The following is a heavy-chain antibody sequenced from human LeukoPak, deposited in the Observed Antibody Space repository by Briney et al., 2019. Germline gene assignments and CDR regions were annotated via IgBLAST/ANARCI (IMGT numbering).Heavy chain of an antibody. V-gene: IGHV4-61*01. CDR1: GGSVSSGSYY. D-gene: IGHD2-15*01. CDR3: ASTVVVAATFWFDP. CDR2: IYYSGST. Sequence: SETPSLTCTVSGGSVSSGSYYWGWIRQPPGKGLEWIAYIYYSGSTNYNPSLKSRVTISVDTSKNQFSLRLNSVTAADTAVYYCASTVVVAATFWFDPWGQGTLVTVSS. J-gene: IGHJ5*02.